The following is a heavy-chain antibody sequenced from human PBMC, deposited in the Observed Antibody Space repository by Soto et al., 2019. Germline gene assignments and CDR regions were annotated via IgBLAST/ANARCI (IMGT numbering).Heavy chain of an antibody. CDR3: ARDPCGGDCYQGSY. Sequence: PGGSLRLSCAASGFTFSSYGMHWVRQAPGKGLEWVAVIWYDGSNKYYADSVKGRFTISRDNSKNTLYLQMNSLRAEDTAVYYRARDPCGGDCYQGSYWGQGTLVTVSS. J-gene: IGHJ4*02. CDR2: IWYDGSNK. D-gene: IGHD2-21*02. V-gene: IGHV3-33*01. CDR1: GFTFSSYG.